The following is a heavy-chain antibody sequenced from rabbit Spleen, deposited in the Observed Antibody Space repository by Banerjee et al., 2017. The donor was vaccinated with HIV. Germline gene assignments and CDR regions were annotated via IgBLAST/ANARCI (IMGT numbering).Heavy chain of an antibody. CDR2: INTATGKA. J-gene: IGHJ2*01. Sequence: QEQLEESGGGLVKPEGSLTLTCKASGVSFNDKDVMCWVRQAPGKGLEWIACINTATGKAVYATWAKGRFTISRTSSTTVTLQMTSLTAADTATYFCARTDYADSDAFDPWGPGTLVTVS. CDR3: ARTDYADSDAFDP. CDR1: GVSFNDKDV. V-gene: IGHV1S45*01. D-gene: IGHD2-1*01.